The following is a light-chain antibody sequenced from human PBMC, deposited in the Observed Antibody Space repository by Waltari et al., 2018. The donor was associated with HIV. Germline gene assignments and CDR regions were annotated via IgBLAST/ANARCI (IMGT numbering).Light chain of an antibody. CDR2: AVS. V-gene: IGLV2-11*01. J-gene: IGLJ2*01. CDR3: CSYAGSYTLV. CDR1: SSAAGGYTY. Sequence: SALTQPRSVYGSPGQAVTIPCTGTSSAAGGYTYFSWYQQHPGKAPNLMIYAVSKRPSGVPDRFSCSKSGNTASLTISGLQAEDEADYYCCSYAGSYTLVFGGGTKLTVL.